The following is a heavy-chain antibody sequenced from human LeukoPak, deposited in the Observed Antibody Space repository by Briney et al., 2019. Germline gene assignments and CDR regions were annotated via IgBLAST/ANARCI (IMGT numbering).Heavy chain of an antibody. CDR1: GGSISSSSYY. V-gene: IGHV4-39*07. CDR2: IYYSGST. CDR3: ARDEGSYDFWSGYYGSYYFDY. D-gene: IGHD3-3*01. J-gene: IGHJ4*02. Sequence: PSETLSLTCTVFGGSISSSSYYWGWIRQPPGKGLEWIGSIYYSGSTYYNPSLKSRVTISVDTSKNQFSLKLSSVTAADTAVYYCARDEGSYDFWSGYYGSYYFDYWGQGTLVTVSS.